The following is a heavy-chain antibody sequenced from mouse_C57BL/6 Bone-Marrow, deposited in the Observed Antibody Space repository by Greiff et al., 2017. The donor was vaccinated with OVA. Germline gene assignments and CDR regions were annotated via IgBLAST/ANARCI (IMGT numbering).Heavy chain of an antibody. CDR1: GYSFTGYY. CDR3: ARDYYGSSYDD. J-gene: IGHJ2*01. V-gene: IGHV1-42*01. D-gene: IGHD1-1*01. Sequence: VQLQQSGPELVKPGASVKISCKASGYSFTGYYMNWVKQSPEKSLEWIGEINPSTGGTTYNQKFKAKATLTVDKSSSTAYMQLKSLTSEDSAVYYCARDYYGSSYDDWGQGTTLTVSS. CDR2: INPSTGGT.